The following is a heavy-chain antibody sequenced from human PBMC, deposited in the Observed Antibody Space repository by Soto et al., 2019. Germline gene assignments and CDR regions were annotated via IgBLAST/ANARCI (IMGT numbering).Heavy chain of an antibody. CDR3: ARSQPNRYCSGGSCYSYDY. V-gene: IGHV1-69*02. D-gene: IGHD2-15*01. CDR1: GGTFSSYT. Sequence: QVQLVQSGAEVKKPGSSVKVSCKASGGTFSSYTISWVRQAPGQGLEWMGRIIPILGIANYAQKFQGRVTITADKSTSTDYMELSSLRSEDTAVYYCARSQPNRYCSGGSCYSYDYWGQGTLVTVSS. CDR2: IIPILGIA. J-gene: IGHJ4*02.